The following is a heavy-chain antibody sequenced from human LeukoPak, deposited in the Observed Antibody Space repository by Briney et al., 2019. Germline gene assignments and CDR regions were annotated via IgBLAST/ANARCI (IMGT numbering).Heavy chain of an antibody. Sequence: ASVKVSCKASGGTFSSYAISWVRQAPGQGLEWMGRIIPILGTANYAQKFQGRVTITADKSTSTAYMELSSLRSEDTAVYYCARVVTGTTGYFDYWGQGTLVTVSS. CDR2: IIPILGTA. D-gene: IGHD1-20*01. CDR1: GGTFSSYA. V-gene: IGHV1-69*04. J-gene: IGHJ4*02. CDR3: ARVVTGTTGYFDY.